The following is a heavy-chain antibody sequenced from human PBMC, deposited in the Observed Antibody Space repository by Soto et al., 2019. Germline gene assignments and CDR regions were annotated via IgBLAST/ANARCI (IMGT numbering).Heavy chain of an antibody. D-gene: IGHD4-17*01. J-gene: IGHJ5*02. CDR2: IYWDVDT. Sequence: SGPTLVNPTQTLTLTCTFSGFSLTTRGVGVGWISKPPGKPLEWLALIYWDVDTRYSPSLKSRLAITKDSSKNQVVLTMSNIDSADSGTYFYAHRTTTVTWWFDPWGQGTLVTVSS. V-gene: IGHV2-5*02. CDR3: AHRTTTVTWWFDP. CDR1: GFSLTTRGVG.